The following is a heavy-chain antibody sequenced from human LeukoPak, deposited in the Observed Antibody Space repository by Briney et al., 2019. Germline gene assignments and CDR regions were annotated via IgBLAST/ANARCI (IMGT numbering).Heavy chain of an antibody. J-gene: IGHJ4*02. V-gene: IGHV3-30*03. D-gene: IGHD6-19*01. CDR1: GFTFSSYG. Sequence: GGSLRLSCAASGFTFSSYGMHWVRQAPGKGLEWVAVISYDGRNKYYGDSVKGRFTISRDNSKNTLYLQMNSLRAEDTAVYYCASSIAVVNFDYWGQGTLVTVSS. CDR2: ISYDGRNK. CDR3: ASSIAVVNFDY.